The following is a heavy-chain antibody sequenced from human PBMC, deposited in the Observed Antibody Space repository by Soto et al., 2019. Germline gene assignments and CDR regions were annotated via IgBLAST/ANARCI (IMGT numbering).Heavy chain of an antibody. CDR1: GFTFSLYS. J-gene: IGHJ2*01. D-gene: IGHD3-3*01. CDR2: ISDSISTI. Sequence: EVQLVESGGGLVQPGGSLRVSCAASGFTFSLYSMIWVRQAPGKGLQWVSFISDSISTIYSADSVKGRFTISRDNAKNSLYLQMNSLRDEDTAVYYCARVRGNYDNWYFDLWGRGTLLTVSS. CDR3: ARVRGNYDNWYFDL. V-gene: IGHV3-48*02.